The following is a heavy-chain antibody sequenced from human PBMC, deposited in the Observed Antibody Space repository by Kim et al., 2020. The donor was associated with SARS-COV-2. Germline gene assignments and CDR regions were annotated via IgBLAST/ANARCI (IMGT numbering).Heavy chain of an antibody. V-gene: IGHV3-23*01. CDR2: ISPASNTV. CDR3: AKNYGASVSYDF. CDR1: GFIFSSSA. Sequence: GGSLRLSCEASGFIFSSSAMTWVRQAPGKGLEWVSAISPASNTVYYADAVKGRFTTSRDNPKSTVFLHMNSIRAEDTAIYYCAKNYGASVSYDFWGQGTLVTVSS. D-gene: IGHD4-17*01. J-gene: IGHJ4*02.